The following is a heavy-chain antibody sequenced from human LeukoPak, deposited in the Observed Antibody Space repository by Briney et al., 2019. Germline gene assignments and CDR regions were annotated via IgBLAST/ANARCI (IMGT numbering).Heavy chain of an antibody. CDR3: ARGRSGYSGYELDLYYFDY. J-gene: IGHJ4*02. CDR1: GGSISSGGYY. V-gene: IGHV4-31*03. CDR2: IYYSGST. Sequence: SQTLSLTCTVSGGSISSGGYYWSWIRQHPGKGLEWIGYIYYSGSTYYNPSLKSRVTISVDTSKNQFSLKLSSVAAADTAVYYCARGRSGYSGYELDLYYFDYWGQGTLVTVSS. D-gene: IGHD5-12*01.